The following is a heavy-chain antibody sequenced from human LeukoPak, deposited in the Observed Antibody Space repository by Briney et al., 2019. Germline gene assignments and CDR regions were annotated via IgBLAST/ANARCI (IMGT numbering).Heavy chain of an antibody. CDR1: GGSISSYY. Sequence: SETLSLTCTVSGGSISSYYWSWIRQPSGKGLEWIGYIYYSGSTNYNPSLKSRVTISVDTSKNQFSLKLSSVTAADTAVYYCARVWTRYYYDRSHNWFDPWGQGTLVTVSS. CDR2: IYYSGST. J-gene: IGHJ5*02. V-gene: IGHV4-59*01. D-gene: IGHD3-22*01. CDR3: ARVWTRYYYDRSHNWFDP.